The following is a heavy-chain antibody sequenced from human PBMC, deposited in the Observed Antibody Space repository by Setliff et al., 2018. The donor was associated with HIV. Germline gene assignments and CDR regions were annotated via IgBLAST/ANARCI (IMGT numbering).Heavy chain of an antibody. CDR3: ARGRYSSGWYKDAFDI. Sequence: SETLSLTCTVSGGSISSGSYYWSWIRQPAGKGLEWTGRIYTSGNTNYNPSLKSRVTISADTSKKQFPLKLNSVTAADTAVYYCARGRYSSGWYKDAFDIWGQGTMGTVS. V-gene: IGHV4-61*02. CDR1: GGSISSGSYY. CDR2: IYTSGNT. D-gene: IGHD6-19*01. J-gene: IGHJ3*02.